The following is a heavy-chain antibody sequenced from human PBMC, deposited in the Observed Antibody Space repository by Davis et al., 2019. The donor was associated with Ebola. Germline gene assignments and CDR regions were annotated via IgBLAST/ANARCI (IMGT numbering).Heavy chain of an antibody. CDR3: AGMYYDFWSSYPFDY. D-gene: IGHD3-3*01. CDR1: GFTFSSYS. V-gene: IGHV3-48*02. J-gene: IGHJ4*02. CDR2: ISSSSSTI. Sequence: GESLKISCAASGFTFSSYSMNWVRQAPGKGLEWVSYISSSSSTIYYADSVKGRFTISRDNAKNSLYLQMNSLRDEDTAVYYCAGMYYDFWSSYPFDYWGQGTLVTVSS.